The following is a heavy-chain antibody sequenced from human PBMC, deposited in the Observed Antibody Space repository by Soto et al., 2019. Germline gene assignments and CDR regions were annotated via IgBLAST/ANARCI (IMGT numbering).Heavy chain of an antibody. CDR3: ARDNSGYDYVGIFSDYYGMDV. J-gene: IGHJ6*02. Sequence: EVQLVESGGGLVKPGGSLRLSCAASGFTFSSYSMNWVRQAPGKGLEWVSSISSSSSYIYYADSVKGRFTISRDNAKNSLYLQMNGLRAEDTAVYYCARDNSGYDYVGIFSDYYGMDVWGQGTTVTVSS. CDR2: ISSSSSYI. CDR1: GFTFSSYS. V-gene: IGHV3-21*01. D-gene: IGHD5-12*01.